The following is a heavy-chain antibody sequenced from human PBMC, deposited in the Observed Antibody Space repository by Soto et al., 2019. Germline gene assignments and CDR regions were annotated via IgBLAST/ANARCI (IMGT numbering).Heavy chain of an antibody. CDR3: AKDGDTAMVTYYYYGMDV. CDR1: GFTFSSYG. CDR2: ISYDGSNK. D-gene: IGHD5-18*01. J-gene: IGHJ6*02. Sequence: PGGSLRLSCAASGFTFSSYGMHWVRQAPGKGLEWVAVISYDGSNKYYADSVKGRFTISRDNSKNTLYLQMNSLRAEDTAVYYCAKDGDTAMVTYYYYGMDVWGQGTTGTVS. V-gene: IGHV3-30*18.